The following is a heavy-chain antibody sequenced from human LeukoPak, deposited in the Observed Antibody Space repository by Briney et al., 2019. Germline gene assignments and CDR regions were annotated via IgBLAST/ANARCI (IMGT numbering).Heavy chain of an antibody. CDR2: IWYDGSNK. D-gene: IGHD5-18*01. CDR3: ARARAMVFDY. Sequence: GRSLRLSCAASGFTFSSYGMHWVRQAPGKGLEWVAVIWYDGSNKYYADSVKGRFTISRDNSKNTLYLQMNSLRAEVTAVYYCARARAMVFDYWGQGTLVTVSS. J-gene: IGHJ4*02. CDR1: GFTFSSYG. V-gene: IGHV3-33*01.